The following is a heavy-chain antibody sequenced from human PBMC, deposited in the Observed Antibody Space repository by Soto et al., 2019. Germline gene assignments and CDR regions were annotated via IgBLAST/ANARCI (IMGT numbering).Heavy chain of an antibody. CDR3: AREFFPNRYYDFWSGYFDAFDI. CDR2: ISSIGSTI. D-gene: IGHD3-3*01. J-gene: IGHJ3*02. CDR1: GFTFSSYT. V-gene: IGHV3-48*02. Sequence: GGSLRLSCAASGFTFSSYTMNWVRQAPGKGLEWVSYISSIGSTIYYADSVKGRFTISRDNAKNSLYLQMNSLRDEDTAVYYCAREFFPNRYYDFWSGYFDAFDIWGQGTMVTVSS.